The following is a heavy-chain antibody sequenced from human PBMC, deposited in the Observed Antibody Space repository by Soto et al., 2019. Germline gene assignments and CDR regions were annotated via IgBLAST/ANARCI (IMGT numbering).Heavy chain of an antibody. V-gene: IGHV4-31*03. CDR2: IHNSGST. Sequence: QVQLQESGPGLVKPSQTLSLTCSVSGGSISSGGYFWTWIRQHPGKGLEWIGYIHNSGSTYYNPSLXSXVXIXXDTSKNHFSLKLNSVTAADTAVYYCASDYGDSFDYWGQGTLVTVSS. J-gene: IGHJ4*02. CDR1: GGSISSGGYF. CDR3: ASDYGDSFDY. D-gene: IGHD4-17*01.